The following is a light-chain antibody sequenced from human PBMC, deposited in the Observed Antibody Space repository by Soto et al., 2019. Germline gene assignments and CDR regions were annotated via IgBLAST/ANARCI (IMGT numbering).Light chain of an antibody. J-gene: IGLJ1*01. Sequence: QAVVTQEPSPTVSPGGTVTLTCASSTGAVTSDNYPNWFQLKPGQAPKSVIYSTSNKHSWTPARFSGSLLGGKAALTLSGVQLEDEAEYYCLLYYGGVYVFGSGTKLTVL. CDR3: LLYYGGVYV. CDR2: STS. V-gene: IGLV7-43*01. CDR1: TGAVTSDNY.